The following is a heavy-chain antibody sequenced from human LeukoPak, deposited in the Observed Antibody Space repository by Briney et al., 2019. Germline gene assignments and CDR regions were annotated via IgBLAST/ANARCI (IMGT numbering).Heavy chain of an antibody. CDR3: ARVARSSSWYEGKYYFDY. CDR2: IYHSGST. V-gene: IGHV4-30-2*01. D-gene: IGHD6-13*01. Sequence: SETLSLTCTVSGGSISSGGYYWSWIRPPPGKGLEWIGYIYHSGSTYYNPSLKSRVTISVDRSKNQFSLKLSSVTAADTAVYYCARVARSSSWYEGKYYFDYWGQGTLVTVSS. J-gene: IGHJ4*02. CDR1: GGSISSGGYY.